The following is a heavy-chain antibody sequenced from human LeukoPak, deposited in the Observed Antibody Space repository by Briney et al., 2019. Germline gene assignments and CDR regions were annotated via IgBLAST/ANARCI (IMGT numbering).Heavy chain of an antibody. V-gene: IGHV1-8*01. Sequence: GASVKVSCKASGYPFTSYHVNWVRQATGQGPEWMGWMSPNTGKTAYAQKFQGRVYMSRDTSAGTVYMDLTSLTSDDTAVYFCARGVGLTTLANSAFDLWGQGTVVTVSS. CDR1: GYPFTSYH. D-gene: IGHD4/OR15-4a*01. CDR3: ARGVGLTTLANSAFDL. CDR2: MSPNTGKT. J-gene: IGHJ3*01.